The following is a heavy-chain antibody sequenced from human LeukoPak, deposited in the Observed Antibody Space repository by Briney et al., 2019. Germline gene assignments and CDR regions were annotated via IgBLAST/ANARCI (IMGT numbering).Heavy chain of an antibody. J-gene: IGHJ4*02. CDR2: IYSGGST. D-gene: IGHD2/OR15-2a*01. V-gene: IGHV3-53*01. CDR1: GFTVSSNY. Sequence: GGSLRLSCAASGFTVSSNYMSWVRQAPGKGLEWVSVIYSGGSTYYADSVKGRFTISRDNSKNTLYLQMNSLRAEDTAVYYCASGPFRKYYFDYWGQGTLVTVSS. CDR3: ASGPFRKYYFDY.